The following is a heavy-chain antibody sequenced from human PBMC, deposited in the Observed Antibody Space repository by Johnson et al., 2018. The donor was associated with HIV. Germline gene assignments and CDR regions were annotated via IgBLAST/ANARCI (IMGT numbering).Heavy chain of an antibody. CDR2: INQDGSEP. J-gene: IGHJ3*02. CDR3: ARDALQLWDTFDI. V-gene: IGHV3-7*05. CDR1: GFSFTTI. Sequence: VQLVESGGGLVQPGGSLRLSCVVSGFSFTTIMTWLRQAPGKGLEWVANINQDGSEPSYVDSVTGRFTISRDNAENSLYLHLTSLRAEDPALYYCARDALQLWDTFDIWGQGTMVTVSS. D-gene: IGHD5-24*01.